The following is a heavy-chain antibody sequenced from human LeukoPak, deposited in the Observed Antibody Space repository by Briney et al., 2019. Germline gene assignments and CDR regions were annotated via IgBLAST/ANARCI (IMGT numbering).Heavy chain of an antibody. J-gene: IGHJ6*03. V-gene: IGHV3-30*01. CDR3: ARESPTVTTSYYYYYMDV. Sequence: PGGSLRLSCAASGFTFSSYAMHWVRQAPGKGLEWVAVISYDGSNKYYADSVKGRFTISRDNSKNTLYLQMNSLRAEDTAAYYCARESPTVTTSYYYYYMDVWGKGTTVTVSS. D-gene: IGHD4-17*01. CDR1: GFTFSSYA. CDR2: ISYDGSNK.